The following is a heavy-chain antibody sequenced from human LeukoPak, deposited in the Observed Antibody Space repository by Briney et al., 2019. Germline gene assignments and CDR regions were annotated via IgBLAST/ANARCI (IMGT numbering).Heavy chain of an antibody. Sequence: GASVKVSCKVSGYTVTELYMHWVRQAPGKGLEWMGGFDPEDGETIYAQKFQGRVTMTEDTSTDTAYMELSSLRSEDTAVHYCATNKGGLLAGLWFGEFQDYWGQGTLVTVSS. CDR3: ATNKGGLLAGLWFGEFQDY. CDR1: GYTVTELY. D-gene: IGHD3-10*01. V-gene: IGHV1-24*01. CDR2: FDPEDGET. J-gene: IGHJ4*02.